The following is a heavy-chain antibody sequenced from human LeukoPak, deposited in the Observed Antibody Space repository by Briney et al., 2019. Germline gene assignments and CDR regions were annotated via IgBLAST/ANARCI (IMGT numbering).Heavy chain of an antibody. CDR1: GYTFTSYG. CDR2: ISGYNGNT. CDR3: ARDSLQIYYDSSGYHLDAFDN. V-gene: IGHV1-18*01. D-gene: IGHD3-22*01. Sequence: ASVKVSCKPSGYTFTSYGISWVRQAPGQGLEWMGWISGYNGNTKNAQKLQGRVTMTTDTSTSTAYMELRSLRSDDTAVYYCARDSLQIYYDSSGYHLDAFDNWGQGTMVTVSS. J-gene: IGHJ3*02.